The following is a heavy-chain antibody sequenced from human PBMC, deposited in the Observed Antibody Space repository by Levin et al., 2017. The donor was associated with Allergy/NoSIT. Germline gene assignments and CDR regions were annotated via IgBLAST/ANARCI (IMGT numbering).Heavy chain of an antibody. J-gene: IGHJ6*02. D-gene: IGHD2-2*01. Sequence: GESLKISCAASGFTFSNYAMSWVRQAPGKGLGWVSAISGSGGSTYYADSVKGRFTISRDNSKNTLYLQVNSLRAEDTAVYYCARGYCSSSSCHLGNYYYGMDVWGQGTAVTVSS. V-gene: IGHV3-23*01. CDR3: ARGYCSSSSCHLGNYYYGMDV. CDR2: ISGSGGST. CDR1: GFTFSNYA.